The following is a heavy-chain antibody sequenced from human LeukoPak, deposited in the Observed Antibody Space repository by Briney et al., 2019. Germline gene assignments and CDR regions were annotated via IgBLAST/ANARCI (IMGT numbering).Heavy chain of an antibody. V-gene: IGHV3-74*01. J-gene: IGHJ4*02. CDR2: INSDGRLT. Sequence: GGSLRLSCAASGFTFSNYWMHWVRQGPGKGLVWVSRINSDGRLTSYADSVKGRFTISRDNAKNTLYLLMNSLRAEDTAVYYCARDLRTPSDTNIAIDYWGQGTLVTVSS. CDR3: ARDLRTPSDTNIAIDY. D-gene: IGHD4-23*01. CDR1: GFTFSNYW.